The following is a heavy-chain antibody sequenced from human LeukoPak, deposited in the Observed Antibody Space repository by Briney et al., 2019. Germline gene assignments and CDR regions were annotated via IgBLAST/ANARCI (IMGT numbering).Heavy chain of an antibody. CDR3: ARGLLDGYTHPAAFDM. J-gene: IGHJ3*02. CDR2: IYYSGST. Sequence: SETLSLTCTVPGGSISSYYWSWIRQPPGKGLEWIGYIYYSGSTNYNPSLKSRVTISVDTSKNQFSLKLSSVTAADTAVYYCARGLLDGYTHPAAFDMWGQGTMVTVSS. D-gene: IGHD5-24*01. V-gene: IGHV4-59*01. CDR1: GGSISSYY.